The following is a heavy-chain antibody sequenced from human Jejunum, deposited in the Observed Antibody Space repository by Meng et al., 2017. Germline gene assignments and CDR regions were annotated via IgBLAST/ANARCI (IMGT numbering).Heavy chain of an antibody. J-gene: IGHJ1*01. CDR3: ATNGYCRGLTCHRAEFFQR. D-gene: IGHD2-15*01. CDR2: INHSGST. CDR1: GDSFGGYY. Sequence: SETLSLTCAVYGDSFGGYYWSWIRQPPGQGLEWIGDINHSGSTSYNPSLKSRVTISVDTSKNQFSLKLSSVTAADTAVYYCATNGYCRGLTCHRAEFFQRWGQGTPVTVSS. V-gene: IGHV4-34*01.